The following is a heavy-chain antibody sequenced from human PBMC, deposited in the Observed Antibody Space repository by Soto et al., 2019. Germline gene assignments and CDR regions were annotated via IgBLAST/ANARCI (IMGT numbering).Heavy chain of an antibody. CDR2: IYYSGNT. V-gene: IGHV4-30-4*01. CDR1: GGSISSADYY. D-gene: IGHD4-4*01. Sequence: SETLSLTCAVSGGSISSADYYWGWVRQPPGKGLEWVGYIYYSGNTYYNPSLKSRVTISVDTSKNQFSLKLRSVTAADTAEYYCVWKSTVRYCFDPWGQGSLVTVSS. J-gene: IGHJ5*02. CDR3: VWKSTVRYCFDP.